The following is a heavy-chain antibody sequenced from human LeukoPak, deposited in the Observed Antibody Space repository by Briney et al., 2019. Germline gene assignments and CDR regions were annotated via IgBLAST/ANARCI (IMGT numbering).Heavy chain of an antibody. J-gene: IGHJ4*02. CDR3: ARDPLVGAGVV. Sequence: GGSLRLSCAASGFTFSDYYMSWIRRAPGKGLEWVSYISSSGSTIYYADSVKGRFTISRDNAKNSLYLQMNSLRAEDTAVYYRARDPLVGAGVVWGQATLVTVSS. CDR1: GFTFSDYY. D-gene: IGHD1-26*01. V-gene: IGHV3-11*01. CDR2: ISSSGSTI.